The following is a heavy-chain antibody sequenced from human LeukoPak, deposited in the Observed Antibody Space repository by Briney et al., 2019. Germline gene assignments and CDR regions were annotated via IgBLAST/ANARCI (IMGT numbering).Heavy chain of an antibody. CDR3: AKDRGGSYDAFDI. J-gene: IGHJ3*02. D-gene: IGHD1-26*01. CDR1: GFTFSSYG. Sequence: GGSLRLSCAASGFTFSSYGMHWVRQAPGKGLEWVAVIWYDGSNKYYADSVKGRFTISRDNSKNTLYLQMNSLRAEDTAVYYCAKDRGGSYDAFDIWGQGTMVTVSS. CDR2: IWYDGSNK. V-gene: IGHV3-33*06.